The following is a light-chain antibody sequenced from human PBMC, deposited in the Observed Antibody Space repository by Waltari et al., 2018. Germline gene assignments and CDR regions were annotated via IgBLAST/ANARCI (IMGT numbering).Light chain of an antibody. CDR3: QQTYTTPRT. J-gene: IGKJ2*01. CDR1: QNISSY. CDR2: AAS. V-gene: IGKV1-39*01. Sequence: DIQLTQSPSSLSASLVYRVAITCRPSQNISSYLNWYQQKPGKAPKLLIYAASNLQSGVPSRFSGGGSGTDFTLTISSLQPEDFATYYCQQTYTTPRTFGQGTKLEIK.